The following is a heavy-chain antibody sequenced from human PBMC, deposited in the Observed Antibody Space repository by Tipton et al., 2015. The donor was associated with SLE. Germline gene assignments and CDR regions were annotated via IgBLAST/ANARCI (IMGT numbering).Heavy chain of an antibody. CDR2: IKQDGSEK. J-gene: IGHJ4*02. D-gene: IGHD3-3*01. CDR1: GFTFSSYW. CDR3: ARDHLYTVTIFGVVIMGYYFDY. V-gene: IGHV3-7*01. Sequence: GSLRLSCAASGFTFSSYWMSWVRQAPGKGLEWVANIKQDGSEKYYVDSVKGRFTISRDNSKNTLYLQMNSLRAEDTAVYYCARDHLYTVTIFGVVIMGYYFDYWGQGTLVTVSS.